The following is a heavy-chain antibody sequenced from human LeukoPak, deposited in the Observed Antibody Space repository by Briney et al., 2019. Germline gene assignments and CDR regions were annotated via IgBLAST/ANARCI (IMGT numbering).Heavy chain of an antibody. J-gene: IGHJ4*02. V-gene: IGHV4-39*01. CDR2: IYYSGST. Sequence: SETLSLTCTVSGGSIGSSSYYWGWIRQPPGKGLEWIGSIYYSGSTYYNPSLKSRVTISVDTSKNQFSLKLSSVTAADTAVYYCARAPGDLAVFSRTARKLFDYWGQGTLVTVSS. CDR3: ARAPGDLAVFSRTARKLFDY. CDR1: GGSIGSSSYY. D-gene: IGHD3-9*01.